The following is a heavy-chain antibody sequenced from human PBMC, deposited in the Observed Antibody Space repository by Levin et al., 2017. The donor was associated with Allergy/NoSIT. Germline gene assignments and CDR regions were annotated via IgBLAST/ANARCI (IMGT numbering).Heavy chain of an antibody. V-gene: IGHV1-69*01. Sequence: GGSLRLSCKASGGPFSSYGFTWVRQAPGQGPEWMGGIIPLFGSANYAQKFQGRLTMSADESTTTLYMELSSLRSEDTAVYYCARLAATTGTMHYGMDVWGQGTTVTVSS. CDR3: ARLAATTGTMHYGMDV. J-gene: IGHJ6*02. CDR2: IIPLFGSA. D-gene: IGHD1-1*01. CDR1: GGPFSSYG.